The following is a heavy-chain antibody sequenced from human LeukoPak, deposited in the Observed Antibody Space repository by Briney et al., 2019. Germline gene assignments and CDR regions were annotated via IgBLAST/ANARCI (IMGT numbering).Heavy chain of an antibody. V-gene: IGHV1-18*04. J-gene: IGHJ4*02. Sequence: ASVKVSCKTSGYTFTASYMHWVRQAPGQGLEWMGWINPNSGETNYAQKLQGRVTMTTDTSTSTAYMELRSLRSDDTAVYYCARPTNYGLDYWGQGTLVTVSS. CDR3: ARPTNYGLDY. CDR2: INPNSGET. CDR1: GYTFTASY. D-gene: IGHD4-17*01.